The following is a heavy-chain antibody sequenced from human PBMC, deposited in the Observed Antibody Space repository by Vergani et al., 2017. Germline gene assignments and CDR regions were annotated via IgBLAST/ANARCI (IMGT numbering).Heavy chain of an antibody. Sequence: QVQLVQSGAEVKKPGSSVKVSCKASGGTFSSYAISWVRQAPGQGLEWMGRLIPIFGTANYDPKFQGRVTITADESTSTAYMELSSLRSEDTAVYYCARYNATPYYYYGMDVWGQGPTVTVSS. J-gene: IGHJ6*02. CDR2: LIPIFGTA. D-gene: IGHD2-2*01. CDR3: ARYNATPYYYYGMDV. V-gene: IGHV1-69*13. CDR1: GGTFSSYA.